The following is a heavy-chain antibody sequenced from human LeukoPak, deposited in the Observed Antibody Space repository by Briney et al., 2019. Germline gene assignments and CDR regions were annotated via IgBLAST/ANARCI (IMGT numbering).Heavy chain of an antibody. Sequence: PGGSLRLSCAASGFTFSLYTMSWVRQAPGKGPEWVSGISGNGGRTYYADSVKGRFTISRDNSKNTLNLQLNSLSAEDTALYYCAKDQEVGVTTYYFDYWGQGTLVTVSS. D-gene: IGHD4-17*01. CDR2: ISGNGGRT. J-gene: IGHJ4*02. CDR3: AKDQEVGVTTYYFDY. CDR1: GFTFSLYT. V-gene: IGHV3-23*01.